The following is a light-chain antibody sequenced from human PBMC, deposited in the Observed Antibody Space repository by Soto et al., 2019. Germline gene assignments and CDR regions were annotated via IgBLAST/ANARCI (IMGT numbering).Light chain of an antibody. CDR1: SSDVGEENY. V-gene: IGLV2-8*01. J-gene: IGLJ2*01. CDR2: EVS. CDR3: SSCAGSPVV. Sequence: QSVLTQPPSASGSPGQSVTITCSGTSSDVGEENYVSWYQQHPGKVPKLILYEVSKRPSGVPDRFAGSRSGNTASLTVSGLQAEDEAYYYCSSCAGSPVVFGGGTKLTVL.